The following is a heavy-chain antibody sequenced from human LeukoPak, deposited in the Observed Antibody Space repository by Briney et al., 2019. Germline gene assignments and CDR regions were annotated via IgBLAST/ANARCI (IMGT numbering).Heavy chain of an antibody. V-gene: IGHV4-39*01. J-gene: IGHJ4*02. CDR1: GGSISSSTYS. CDR2: IHYDGNT. CDR3: ARHSLNNYGSYY. Sequence: SETLSLTCTVSGGSISSSTYSWTWIRQPPGKGLEWIGSIHYDGNTYYKPSLKSRVTISVDTSKIQFSLRLSSATAAGMATYYCARHSLNNYGSYYWGQGTLVTVSS. D-gene: IGHD5-24*01.